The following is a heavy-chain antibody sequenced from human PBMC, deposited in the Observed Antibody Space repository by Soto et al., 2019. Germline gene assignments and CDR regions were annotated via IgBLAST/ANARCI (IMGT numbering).Heavy chain of an antibody. CDR2: ISWNSGSI. CDR3: AKDEIYSSSFHGMDV. D-gene: IGHD6-6*01. CDR1: GFTFDDYA. V-gene: IGHV3-9*01. J-gene: IGHJ6*02. Sequence: EVQLVESGGGLVQPGRSLRLSCAASGFTFDDYAMHWVRQAPGKGLEWVSGISWNSGSIGYADSVKGRFTIFRDNAKNSLYLQMNSLRAEDTALYYCAKDEIYSSSFHGMDVWGQGTTVTVSS.